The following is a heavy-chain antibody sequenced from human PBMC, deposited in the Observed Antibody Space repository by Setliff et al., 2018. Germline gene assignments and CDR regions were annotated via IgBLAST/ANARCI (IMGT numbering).Heavy chain of an antibody. CDR1: GFTFSNYW. D-gene: IGHD3-22*01. CDR3: ARDRLAGFLSGYYYYYYGMDV. J-gene: IGHJ6*02. CDR2: IRSDGTTT. Sequence: GGSLRLSCAASGFTFSNYWMHWVRQAPGKGLVWVSRIRSDGTTTTYADSVKGRFTVSRDNTMSTLFLQMNSLRAEDTAVYYCARDRLAGFLSGYYYYYYGMDVWGQGTTVTVSS. V-gene: IGHV3-74*01.